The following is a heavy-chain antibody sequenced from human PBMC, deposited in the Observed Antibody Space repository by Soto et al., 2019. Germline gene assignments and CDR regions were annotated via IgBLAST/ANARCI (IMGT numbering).Heavy chain of an antibody. CDR3: AKDMGAYSSGGPVDY. D-gene: IGHD6-19*01. CDR1: GFTFDDYA. J-gene: IGHJ4*02. CDR2: ISWDGGST. V-gene: IGHV3-43D*04. Sequence: PGGSLRLSCAASGFTFDDYAMHWVRQAPGKGLERVSLISWDGGSTYYADSVKGRFTISRDNSKNSLYLQMNSLSAEDTALYYCAKDMGAYSSGGPVDYWGQGT.